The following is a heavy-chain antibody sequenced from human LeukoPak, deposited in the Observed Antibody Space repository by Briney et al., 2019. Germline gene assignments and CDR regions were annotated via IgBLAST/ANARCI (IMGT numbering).Heavy chain of an antibody. CDR2: ISYSGST. CDR1: GGSISSSS. D-gene: IGHD6-19*01. J-gene: IGHJ4*02. V-gene: IGHV4-59*08. CDR3: ARAYSSGWASYYFDY. Sequence: SETLSLTCTVSGGSISSSSYSWIRQPPGKGLEWIGNISYSGSTNYNPSLKSRVTMSADTSKSQFSLKLSSVTAADTAVYYCARAYSSGWASYYFDYWGQGTLVTVSS.